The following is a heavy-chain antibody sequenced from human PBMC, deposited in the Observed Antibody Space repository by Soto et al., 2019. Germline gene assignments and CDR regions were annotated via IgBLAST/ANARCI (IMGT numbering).Heavy chain of an antibody. CDR3: AHRPSYCSGGSCYSGFDY. D-gene: IGHD2-15*01. V-gene: IGHV2-5*02. J-gene: IGHJ4*02. Sequence: QITLKESGPTLVKPTQTLTLTCTFSGFSLSTSGVGVGWIRQPPGKALEWLALIYWDDDKRYSPSLKSRLTLPKDTSKNQVVLTMTNMDPVDTATYYCAHRPSYCSGGSCYSGFDYWGQGTLVTVSS. CDR2: IYWDDDK. CDR1: GFSLSTSGVG.